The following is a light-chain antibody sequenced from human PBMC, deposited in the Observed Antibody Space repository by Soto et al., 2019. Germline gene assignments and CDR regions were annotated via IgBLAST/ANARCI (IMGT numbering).Light chain of an antibody. V-gene: IGLV2-23*01. CDR3: CAYVGARSYV. CDR2: EGT. J-gene: IGLJ1*01. Sequence: QSFLAQPASVSGSPGLSITISCTGTNNLVSWYQQHPGKAPKVVLYEGTKRPSGVSNRFSGSNSGSTASLTISGLQAEDEAHYFCCAYVGARSYVFGPGTKVTVL. CDR1: NNL.